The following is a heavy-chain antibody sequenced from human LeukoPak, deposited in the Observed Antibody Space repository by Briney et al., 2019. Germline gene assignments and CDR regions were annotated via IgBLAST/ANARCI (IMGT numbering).Heavy chain of an antibody. J-gene: IGHJ5*02. V-gene: IGHV1-8*02. CDR3: ARRSKVVVITRGVWSDP. CDR2: MNPNSGNT. Sequence: ASVKVSCKASGYTFTSYDINWVRQATGQGLEWMGWMNPNSGNTGYAQKFQGRVTMTRNTSISTAYMELSSLRSEDTAVYYCARRSKVVVITRGVWSDPWGQGTLVTVSS. D-gene: IGHD3-22*01. CDR1: GYTFTSYD.